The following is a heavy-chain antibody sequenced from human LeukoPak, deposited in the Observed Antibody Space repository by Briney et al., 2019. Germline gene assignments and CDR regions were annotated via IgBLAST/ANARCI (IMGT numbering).Heavy chain of an antibody. CDR3: SRVDENGYNFA. V-gene: IGHV3-21*01. CDR1: GFSFSSYS. CDR2: ISGGSSYI. J-gene: IGHJ5*02. D-gene: IGHD5-24*01. Sequence: GGSLRLSCAASGFSFSSYSMNWVRQAPGKGLEWVSSISGGSSYIYYADSVKGRFTISRDNAKNSLFLQMNSLRAEDTAVYYCSRVDENGYNFAWGQGTLVTVSS.